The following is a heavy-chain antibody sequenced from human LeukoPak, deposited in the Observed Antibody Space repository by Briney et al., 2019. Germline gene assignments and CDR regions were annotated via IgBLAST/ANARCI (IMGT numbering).Heavy chain of an antibody. CDR1: GGSISSSSYY. Sequence: SETLSLTCTVSGGSISSSSYYWGWIRQPPGKGLEWIGSIYYSRSTYYNPSLKSRVTISVDTSKNQFSLKLSSVTAADTAVYYCARAHDFWNAQPPGVDPWGQGTLVTVSS. CDR3: ARAHDFWNAQPPGVDP. D-gene: IGHD3-3*01. CDR2: IYYSRST. J-gene: IGHJ5*02. V-gene: IGHV4-39*07.